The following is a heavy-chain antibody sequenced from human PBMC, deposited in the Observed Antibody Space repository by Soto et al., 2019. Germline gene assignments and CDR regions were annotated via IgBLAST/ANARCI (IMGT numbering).Heavy chain of an antibody. D-gene: IGHD6-13*01. CDR3: AKLTAA. J-gene: IGHJ4*02. CDR1: GFTLSAYV. CDR2: ITSSGGGT. Sequence: EVEVLESGGGLVQPGGSLRLSCAASGFTLSAYVMSWVRQAPGKGLEWVSSITSSGGGTYYADSVKGRFTVSRDNSKNTVYLQMNSLRDEDTAVYYCAKLTAAWGQGTLVTVSS. V-gene: IGHV3-23*01.